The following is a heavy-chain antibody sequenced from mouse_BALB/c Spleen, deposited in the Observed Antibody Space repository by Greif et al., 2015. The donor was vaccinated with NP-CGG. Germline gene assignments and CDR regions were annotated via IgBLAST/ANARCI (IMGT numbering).Heavy chain of an antibody. CDR1: GYSFTSYY. J-gene: IGHJ4*01. V-gene: IGHV1-66*01. CDR3: AIYGNYPNYAMDY. CDR2: IFPGSGNT. D-gene: IGHD2-1*01. Sequence: QVQLQQPGPELVKPGASVKISCKASGYSFTSYYIHWVKQRPGQGLEWIGWIFPGSGNTNYNEKFKGKATLTADTSSSTAYMQLSSLTSEDSAVYFCAIYGNYPNYAMDYWGQGTSVTVSS.